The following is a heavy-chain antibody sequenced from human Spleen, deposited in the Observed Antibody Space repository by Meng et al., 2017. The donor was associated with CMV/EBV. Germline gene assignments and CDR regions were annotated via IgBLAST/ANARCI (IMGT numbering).Heavy chain of an antibody. J-gene: IGHJ4*02. Sequence: VPGGSLPATSDWWSSVRQPPGKGLEWIGEVFHSGCAKCIASLESRVTISIDRTNNQFSLQLTSVTAADTGVYFCARSPGWWSLDYWGQGALVTVSS. CDR2: VFHSGCA. CDR1: GGSLPATSDW. CDR3: ARSPGWWSLDY. D-gene: IGHD2-15*01. V-gene: IGHV4-4*01.